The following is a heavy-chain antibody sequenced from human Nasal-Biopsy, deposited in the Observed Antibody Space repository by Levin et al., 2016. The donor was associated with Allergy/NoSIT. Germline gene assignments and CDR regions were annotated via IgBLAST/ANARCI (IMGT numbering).Heavy chain of an antibody. CDR3: ARGGYQPY. Sequence: ESLKISCAASGFTFNNYWMSWVRQAPGKGLEWVANIKEDGTEKDYVDSMKGRFTISRDNAKNALYLQMNSLRAEDTAVYYCARGGYQPYWGQGTLVTVSS. J-gene: IGHJ4*02. CDR1: GFTFNNYW. V-gene: IGHV3-7*03. D-gene: IGHD2-2*01. CDR2: IKEDGTEK.